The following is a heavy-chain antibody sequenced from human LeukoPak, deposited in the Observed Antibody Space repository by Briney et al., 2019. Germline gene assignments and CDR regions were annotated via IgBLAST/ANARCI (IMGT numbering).Heavy chain of an antibody. CDR3: ARDLIYGSGSFYYFDY. Sequence: GAPVKVSCKASGYTFTGYYMHWVRQAPGQGLEWMGRINPNSGGTNYAQKFQGRVTMTRDTSISTAYMELSRLRSDDTAVYYCARDLIYGSGSFYYFDYWGQGTLVTVSS. J-gene: IGHJ4*02. D-gene: IGHD3-10*01. CDR2: INPNSGGT. V-gene: IGHV1-2*06. CDR1: GYTFTGYY.